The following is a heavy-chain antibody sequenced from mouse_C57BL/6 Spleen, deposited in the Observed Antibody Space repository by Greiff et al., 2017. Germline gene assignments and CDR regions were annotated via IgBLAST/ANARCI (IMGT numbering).Heavy chain of an antibody. D-gene: IGHD1-1*01. Sequence: QVQLKQPGTELVKPGASVKLSCKASGYTFTSYWMHWVKQRPGQGLEWIGNINPSNGGTNYNEKFKSKATLTVDKSSSTAYMQLSSLTSEDSAVYYCARGGITTVVATDAMDYWGQGTSVTVSS. V-gene: IGHV1-53*01. CDR1: GYTFTSYW. CDR2: INPSNGGT. J-gene: IGHJ4*01. CDR3: ARGGITTVVATDAMDY.